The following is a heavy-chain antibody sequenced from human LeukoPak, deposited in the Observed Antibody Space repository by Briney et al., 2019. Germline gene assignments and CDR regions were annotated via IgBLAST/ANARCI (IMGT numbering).Heavy chain of an antibody. J-gene: IGHJ4*02. D-gene: IGHD3-3*01. V-gene: IGHV4-4*07. CDR2: IYASGNT. CDR1: GGSISSYY. CDR3: AREYGVGGDY. Sequence: SETLSLTCTVSGGSISSYYWSWVRQPAGKGLEWIGRIYASGNTNYNPSLKGRVTMTVDTSKNQFSLNLSSVTAADTAVYYCAREYGVGGDYWGQGTLVTVSS.